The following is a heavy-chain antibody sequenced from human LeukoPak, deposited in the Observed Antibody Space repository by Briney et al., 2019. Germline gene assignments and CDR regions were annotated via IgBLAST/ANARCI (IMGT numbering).Heavy chain of an antibody. CDR3: ARDKGVTSMDV. CDR2: ISSSSSYI. Sequence: GGSLRLSCAASGFTFSSYSMNWVRQAPGKGLEWVSSISSSSSYIYYADSVKGRFTISRDNAKNSLYLQMNSLRVEDTALYYCARDKGVTSMDVWGQGTTVIVSS. CDR1: GFTFSSYS. V-gene: IGHV3-21*01. J-gene: IGHJ6*02.